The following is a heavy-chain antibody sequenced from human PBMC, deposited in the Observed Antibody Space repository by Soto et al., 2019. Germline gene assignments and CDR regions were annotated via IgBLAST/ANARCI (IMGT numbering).Heavy chain of an antibody. V-gene: IGHV1-18*01. CDR1: GYTFTSYG. CDR3: ARDGYTPYYYDSSGYYFDY. D-gene: IGHD3-22*01. Sequence: ASVKVSCKASGYTFTSYGISWVRQAPGQGLDWMGWISAYNGNTNYAQKLQGRVTMTTDTSTSTAYMELRSLRSDDTAVYYCARDGYTPYYYDSSGYYFDYWGQGTLVTVSS. CDR2: ISAYNGNT. J-gene: IGHJ4*02.